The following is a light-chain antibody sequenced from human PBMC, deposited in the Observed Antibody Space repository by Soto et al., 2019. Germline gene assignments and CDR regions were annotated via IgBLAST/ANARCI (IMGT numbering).Light chain of an antibody. Sequence: DIQMTQSPSTLSASVGDRVTITCRASQSISTWLAWYQQKPGKAPRLLIYDASRVKSGVPSRFSGSGSGKAFTLTISSLQPDDFGTYYCQQYNSFSTFGQGTKVDIK. CDR1: QSISTW. J-gene: IGKJ1*01. V-gene: IGKV1-5*01. CDR3: QQYNSFST. CDR2: DAS.